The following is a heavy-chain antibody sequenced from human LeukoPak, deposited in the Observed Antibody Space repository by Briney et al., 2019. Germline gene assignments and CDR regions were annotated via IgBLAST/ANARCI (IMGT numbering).Heavy chain of an antibody. V-gene: IGHV3-23*01. CDR3: AKDPDMIGSGSYYNDDAFDI. D-gene: IGHD3-10*01. CDR2: ISGSGGST. J-gene: IGHJ3*02. Sequence: GGSLRLSCAASGFTFSSYAMSWVRQAPGKGLEWVSAISGSGGSTYYADSVKGRFTISRDNSKNTLYLQMNSLRAEDTAVYYCAKDPDMIGSGSYYNDDAFDIWGQGTMVTVSS. CDR1: GFTFSSYA.